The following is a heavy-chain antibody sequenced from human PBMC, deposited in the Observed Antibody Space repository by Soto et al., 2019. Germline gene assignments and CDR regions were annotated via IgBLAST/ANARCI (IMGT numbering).Heavy chain of an antibody. CDR3: ARTSAAGKYYYGMDV. V-gene: IGHV5-51*01. CDR2: IYPGDSDT. CDR1: GDSFTSYW. Sequence: GESLKISCKGSGDSFTSYWVGWVRQMPGKGLEWMGIIYPGDSDTRYSPSFQGQVTISADKSISTAYLQWSSLKASDTAMYYCARTSAAGKYYYGMDVWGQGTTVTVSS. J-gene: IGHJ6*02. D-gene: IGHD6-13*01.